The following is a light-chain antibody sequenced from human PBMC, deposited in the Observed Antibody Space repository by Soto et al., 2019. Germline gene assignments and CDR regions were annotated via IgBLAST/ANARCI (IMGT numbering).Light chain of an antibody. Sequence: AIKLTQSPASLSSSVGDRVTITCRASQGIRNDLGWYQQKPGKAPKLLIYAASSLQSGVPSRFRGSGSGTDFTLTISSLQPEDFETYYCLQDYNYPLTVGGGTKVDI. CDR1: QGIRND. J-gene: IGKJ4*01. V-gene: IGKV1-6*01. CDR3: LQDYNYPLT. CDR2: AAS.